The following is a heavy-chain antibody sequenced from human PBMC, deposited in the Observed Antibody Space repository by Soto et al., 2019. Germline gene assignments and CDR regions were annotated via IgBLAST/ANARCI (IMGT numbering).Heavy chain of an antibody. Sequence: QVPLVESGGGVVQPGRSLRLSCAASGFTFSSYAMHWVRQAPGKGLEWVAVISYDGSNKYYADSVKGRFTISRDNSKNTLYLQMNSLRAEDTAVYYCARGPGGVAARPKGMDVWGQGTTVTVSS. CDR2: ISYDGSNK. CDR1: GFTFSSYA. CDR3: ARGPGGVAARPKGMDV. V-gene: IGHV3-30-3*01. D-gene: IGHD6-6*01. J-gene: IGHJ6*02.